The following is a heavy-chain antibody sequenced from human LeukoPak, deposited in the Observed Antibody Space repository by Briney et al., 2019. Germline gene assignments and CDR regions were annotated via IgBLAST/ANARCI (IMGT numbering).Heavy chain of an antibody. CDR3: AKGKKSSGWYGGLGSFDY. CDR1: GFSFSSYG. Sequence: ARSLTLSCAASGFSFSSYGMHWVRQAPGKGLGWVAVISYVGSNKYYADSVKGRFTISRDNSKNTLYLQMNSLRAEDTAVYYCAKGKKSSGWYGGLGSFDYWGQGTLVTVSS. V-gene: IGHV3-30*18. CDR2: ISYVGSNK. J-gene: IGHJ4*02. D-gene: IGHD6-19*01.